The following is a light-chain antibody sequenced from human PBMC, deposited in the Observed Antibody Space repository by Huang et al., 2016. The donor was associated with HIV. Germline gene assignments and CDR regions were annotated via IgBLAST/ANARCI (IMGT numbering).Light chain of an antibody. CDR3: QQANSFPHT. CDR1: HGVNGR. CDR2: DTS. Sequence: DIQMTQSPSSVSASVGDSVTFTCRASHGVNGRLAWYQQRPGKAPELLLYDTSRLQSGVPSRFSGSGCGTSFALTISSLQPEDFATYYCQQANSFPHTFGQGTRLDI. V-gene: IGKV1-12*01. J-gene: IGKJ5*01.